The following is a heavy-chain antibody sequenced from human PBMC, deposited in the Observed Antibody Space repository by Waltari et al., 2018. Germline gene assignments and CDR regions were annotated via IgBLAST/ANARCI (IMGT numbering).Heavy chain of an antibody. CDR1: GFTFSSYA. CDR2: SYSGGST. Sequence: EVQLLESGGGLVQPGGSLRLSCAASGFTFSSYAMSWVRQAPGKGLEWVSVSYSGGSTYYADSVKGRFTISRDNSKNTLYLQMNSLRAEDTAVYYCAKDSTSLDAFDIWGQGTMVTVSS. J-gene: IGHJ3*02. CDR3: AKDSTSLDAFDI. D-gene: IGHD2-2*01. V-gene: IGHV3-23*03.